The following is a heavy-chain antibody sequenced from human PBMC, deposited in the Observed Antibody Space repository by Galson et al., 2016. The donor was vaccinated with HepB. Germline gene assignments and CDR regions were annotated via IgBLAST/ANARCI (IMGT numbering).Heavy chain of an antibody. CDR2: VHPSGSNI. CDR3: ARRVLPFGGDRGGYCDL. D-gene: IGHD3-16*01. J-gene: IGHJ2*01. CDR1: GYSLTDYW. V-gene: IGHV5-51*01. Sequence: QSGAEVTKPGESLIISCKGSGYSLTDYWIAWVRQMPGKGLEWMGIVHPSGSNIRNSPSYSPSFQGQVTISADKSISTAYLLWSRLKASDTAIAYWARRVLPFGGDRGGYCDLWGRGTLVTVSS.